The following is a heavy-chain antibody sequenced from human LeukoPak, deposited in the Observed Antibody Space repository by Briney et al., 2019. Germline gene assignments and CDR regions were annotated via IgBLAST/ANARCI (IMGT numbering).Heavy chain of an antibody. V-gene: IGHV3-48*01. J-gene: IGHJ5*02. D-gene: IGHD1-26*01. CDR3: ARDEFLGP. Sequence: GGSLRLSCAVSGFTVSNNYMSWVRQAPGKGLEWVSYISSSSSTIYYADSVKGRFTISRDNAKNSLYLQMNSLRAEDTAVYYCARDEFLGPWGQGTLVTVSS. CDR1: GFTVSNNY. CDR2: ISSSSSTI.